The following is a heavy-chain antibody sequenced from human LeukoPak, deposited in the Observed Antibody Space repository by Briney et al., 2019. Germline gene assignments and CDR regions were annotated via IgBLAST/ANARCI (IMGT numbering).Heavy chain of an antibody. J-gene: IGHJ4*02. CDR2: ISGGSSTK. CDR3: ARGVGATDY. V-gene: IGHV3-48*02. D-gene: IGHD1-26*01. CDR1: GFTFSSYS. Sequence: GGSLRLSCAASGFTFSSYSMNWVRQAPGKGREWLSYISGGSSTKYYADSVKGRFTISRDNAKNSLYLQMNSLRDEDTAVYYCARGVGATDYWGQGTLVTVSS.